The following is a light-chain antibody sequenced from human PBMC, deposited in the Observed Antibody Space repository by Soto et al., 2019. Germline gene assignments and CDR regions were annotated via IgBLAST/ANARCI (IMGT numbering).Light chain of an antibody. V-gene: IGLV2-14*01. J-gene: IGLJ1*01. CDR3: CSYSRSRTFYV. Sequence: QSVLTQPASVSGSPGQSITISCTGTSSDVGGYYYVSWYQHHPGKAPKLIIYQVTSRPSGVSSRFSASKSGNTASLTISAIQAEDEAIYYCCSYSRSRTFYVFGTGTKVTVL. CDR2: QVT. CDR1: SSDVGGYYY.